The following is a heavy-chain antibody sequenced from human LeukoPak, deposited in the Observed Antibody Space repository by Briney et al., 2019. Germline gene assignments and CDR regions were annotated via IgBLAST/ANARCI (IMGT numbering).Heavy chain of an antibody. CDR2: ISTSVPT. D-gene: IGHD3-10*01. J-gene: IGHJ5*02. CDR3: ARGYGSGSYST. CDR1: GVSTSSGY. Sequence: SETLSLTCTVSGVSTSSGYWSWIRQPAGKGLEWMGRISTSVPTYYNPSLKSRVTMSLDTSENQFSLKVNSVTAADTAVYYCARGYGSGSYSTWGQGTLVTASS. V-gene: IGHV4-4*07.